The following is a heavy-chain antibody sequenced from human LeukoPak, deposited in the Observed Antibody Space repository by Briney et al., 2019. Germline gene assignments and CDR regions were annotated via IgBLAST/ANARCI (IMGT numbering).Heavy chain of an antibody. J-gene: IGHJ3*02. CDR2: INHSGST. V-gene: IGHV4-34*01. D-gene: IGHD3-22*01. Sequence: SETLSLTCAVYGGSFSGHYWSWIRQPPGEGLEWIGDINHSGSTNYNPSLKSRVTILVDTSKNQFSLKLSSVTAADTAVYYCAREVQHYAGSVYDHDAFDIWGQGTMVTVSS. CDR3: AREVQHYAGSVYDHDAFDI. CDR1: GGSFSGHY.